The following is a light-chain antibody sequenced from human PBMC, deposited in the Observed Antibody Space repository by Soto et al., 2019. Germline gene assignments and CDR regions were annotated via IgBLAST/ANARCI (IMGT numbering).Light chain of an antibody. CDR3: QQSYSSPPL. J-gene: IGKJ3*01. CDR1: QGISSW. V-gene: IGKV1-12*01. CDR2: AAS. Sequence: DILMTQSPSSVSSSVGDRFIITCRASQGISSWVAWYQQKSGQAPKLLISAASTLQSGVPSRFSGSGSGTDFTLTISSLQPEDFATYYCQQSYSSPPLFGPGTKVDI.